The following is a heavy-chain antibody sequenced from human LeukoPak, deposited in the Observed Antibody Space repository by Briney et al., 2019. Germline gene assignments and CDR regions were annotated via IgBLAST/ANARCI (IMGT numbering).Heavy chain of an antibody. CDR3: ARQIVSGSMGCDF. CDR1: AYTFSGYY. Sequence: ASVKVSCKACAYTFSGYYIHWVRQAPGQGLEWMGWINFNSGGKIFAEKFQDRVTMARDTSISTAYMELSRLRSDDTAVYYCARQIVSGSMGCDFWGQGTLVTVSS. J-gene: IGHJ4*02. V-gene: IGHV1-2*02. D-gene: IGHD2-21*01. CDR2: INFNSGGK.